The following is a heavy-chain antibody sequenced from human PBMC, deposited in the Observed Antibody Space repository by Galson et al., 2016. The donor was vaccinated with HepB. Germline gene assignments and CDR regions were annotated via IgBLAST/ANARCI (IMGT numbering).Heavy chain of an antibody. CDR2: ISYDGSNK. Sequence: SLRLSCAASGFSFFSYGMHWVRQAPGKGLEWVAVISYDGSNKYYADSVKGRFTISRDNSNHTLYLQMNSLRAEDTAIYYCAKDTDQWMAYYNVVDVWGQGTTVTVSS. CDR1: GFSFFSYG. V-gene: IGHV3-30*18. D-gene: IGHD6-19*01. J-gene: IGHJ6*02. CDR3: AKDTDQWMAYYNVVDV.